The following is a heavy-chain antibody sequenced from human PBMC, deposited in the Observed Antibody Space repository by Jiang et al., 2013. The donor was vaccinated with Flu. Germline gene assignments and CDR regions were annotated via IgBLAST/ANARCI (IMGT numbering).Heavy chain of an antibody. V-gene: IGHV5-51*01. J-gene: IGHJ5*02. CDR1: GYSFTSYW. CDR3: ARTTTYIRDSSGWSNWFDP. D-gene: IGHD6-19*01. Sequence: GAEVKKPGESLKISCKGSGYSFTSYWIGWVRQMPGKGLEWMGIIYPGDSDTRYSPSFQGQVTISADKSISTAYLQWSSLKASDTAMYYCARTTTYIRDSSGWSNWFDPWGQGTLVTVSS. CDR2: IYPGDSDT.